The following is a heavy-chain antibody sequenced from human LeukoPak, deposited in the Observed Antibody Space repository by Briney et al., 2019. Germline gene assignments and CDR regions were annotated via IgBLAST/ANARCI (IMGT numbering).Heavy chain of an antibody. Sequence: SETLSLTCTVSGGSISSYYWSWIRQPPGKGLEWIGYIYYTGSTSYNPSLKSRVTISVDTSKNQFSLKLSSVTAADTAVYYCAREAAVAGTWFDYWGQGTLVTVSS. D-gene: IGHD6-19*01. CDR3: AREAAVAGTWFDY. CDR1: GGSISSYY. J-gene: IGHJ4*02. CDR2: IYYTGST. V-gene: IGHV4-59*01.